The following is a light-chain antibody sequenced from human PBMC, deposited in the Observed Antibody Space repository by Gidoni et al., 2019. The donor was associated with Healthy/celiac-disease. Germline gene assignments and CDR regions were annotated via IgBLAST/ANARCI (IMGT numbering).Light chain of an antibody. CDR2: GAS. CDR1: QSVSSN. J-gene: IGKJ2*01. V-gene: IGKV3-15*01. Sequence: EIVMTQSPATLSVSPGERVTLSCRASQSVSSNLAWYQQKPGQAPRLLIYGASTRATGIPARFSGSGSGTEFTLTISSLQSEDFAVYYCQHYDNWPYTFXQXTKLXIK. CDR3: QHYDNWPYT.